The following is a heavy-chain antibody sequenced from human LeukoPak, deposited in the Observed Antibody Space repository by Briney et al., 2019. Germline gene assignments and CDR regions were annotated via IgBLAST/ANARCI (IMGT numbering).Heavy chain of an antibody. J-gene: IGHJ4*02. CDR1: GGSISNNW. D-gene: IGHD6-19*01. V-gene: IGHV4-4*02. CDR2: SYHRGSP. CDR3: ATKGMTVAGDS. Sequence: SETLSLTCAVSGGSISNNWWSWVRQPPGKGLEWIGESYHRGSPTYNPSLKSRVTISLDTSKNQFSLKLTSLTAADTAVYYCATKGMTVAGDSWGQRSQVTVSS.